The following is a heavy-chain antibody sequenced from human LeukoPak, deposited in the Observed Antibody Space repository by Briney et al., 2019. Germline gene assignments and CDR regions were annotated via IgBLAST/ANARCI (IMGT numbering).Heavy chain of an antibody. CDR1: GGSISSYY. V-gene: IGHV4-59*01. J-gene: IGHJ4*02. CDR2: IYYSGST. Sequence: SETLSLTCTVSGGSISSYYWSWIRQPPGKGLEWIGYIYYSGSTNYNPSLKSRVTISVDTSKNQFSLKLSSVTAADTAVYYCAIASTEVDFDYWGQGTLVTVSS. CDR3: AIASTEVDFDY. D-gene: IGHD2/OR15-2a*01.